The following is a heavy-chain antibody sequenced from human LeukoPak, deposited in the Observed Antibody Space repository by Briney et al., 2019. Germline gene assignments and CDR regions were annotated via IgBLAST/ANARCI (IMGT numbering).Heavy chain of an antibody. CDR1: GFTFSSYA. D-gene: IGHD3-10*01. CDR3: VKDRDYYGSGSHYFDY. V-gene: IGHV3-64D*06. CDR2: ISSNGGST. J-gene: IGHJ4*02. Sequence: GGSLRLSCSASGFTFSSYAMHWVRQAPGKGLEYVSAISSNGGSTYCADSVKGRFTISRDNSKNTLYLQMSSLRAEDTAVYYCVKDRDYYGSGSHYFDYWGQGTLVTVSS.